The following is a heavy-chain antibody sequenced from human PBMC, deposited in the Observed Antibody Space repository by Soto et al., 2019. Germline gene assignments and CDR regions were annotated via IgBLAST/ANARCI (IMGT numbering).Heavy chain of an antibody. D-gene: IGHD3-22*01. V-gene: IGHV4-31*03. CDR2: TYYSGNT. CDR3: ARAPGDYYDSSGSLYFDY. CDR1: GVSISSGGYY. J-gene: IGHJ4*02. Sequence: PSETLSLTCTVSGVSISSGGYYWSWIRQHPWKGLEWIGYTYYSGNTYYNPSLKSRVAISVDTSKNQFSLKLSSVTAADTAVYYCARAPGDYYDSSGSLYFDYWGQGTLVTVSS.